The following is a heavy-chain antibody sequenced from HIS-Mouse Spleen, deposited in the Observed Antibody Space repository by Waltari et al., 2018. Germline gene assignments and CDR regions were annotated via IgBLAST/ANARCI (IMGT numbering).Heavy chain of an antibody. Sequence: EVQLLESGGGLVQPGGSLRLSCAASGFTFSSYAMSWVRQAPGKGVWWDSCISGSGGSTDEADSVKGRFTMSSDNAKNTLYLQMNSLRAEDTAVYYCAKQDLGIRKNYFDYWGQGTLVTVSS. CDR1: GFTFSSYA. J-gene: IGHJ4*02. V-gene: IGHV3-23*01. CDR2: ISGSGGST. CDR3: AKQDLGIRKNYFDY. D-gene: IGHD7-27*01.